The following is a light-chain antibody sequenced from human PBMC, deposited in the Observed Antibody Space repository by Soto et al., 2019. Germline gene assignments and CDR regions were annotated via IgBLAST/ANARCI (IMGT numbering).Light chain of an antibody. CDR1: SSDVGGYNY. Sequence: QSVLTQPASVSGSPGQSITISCTGTSSDVGGYNYVSWYQQHPGKAPRLMISEVSNRPSGVSNRFSGSKSGNTASLTISGLQAADEADYYCSLYTSENTYVFGTGTKLTVL. CDR3: SLYTSENTYV. V-gene: IGLV2-14*01. CDR2: EVS. J-gene: IGLJ1*01.